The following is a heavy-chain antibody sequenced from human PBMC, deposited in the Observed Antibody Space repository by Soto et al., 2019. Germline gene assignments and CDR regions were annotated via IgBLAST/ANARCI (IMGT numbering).Heavy chain of an antibody. CDR2: IYYSGST. CDR1: GGSISSSSYY. Sequence: QLQLQESGPGLVKPSETLSLTCTVSGGSISSSSYYWGWIRQPPGKGLEWIGSIYYSGSTYYNPSLKSRVTISVDTSKNQFSLKLSSVTAADTAVYYCARQHHDYGDYLEIWWFDPWGQGTLVTVSS. J-gene: IGHJ5*02. D-gene: IGHD4-17*01. CDR3: ARQHHDYGDYLEIWWFDP. V-gene: IGHV4-39*01.